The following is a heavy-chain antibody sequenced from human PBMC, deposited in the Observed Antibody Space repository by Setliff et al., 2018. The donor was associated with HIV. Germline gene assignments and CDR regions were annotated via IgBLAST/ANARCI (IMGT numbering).Heavy chain of an antibody. D-gene: IGHD3-10*01. Sequence: SVKVSCKATGYTFTSYAINWVRQAPGQGLEWMGQFIPVLDITNYAQKFQGRVTITADASSSTMYMELSGLRSGDTAVYYCAGPRGDEAFDIWGQGTMVTVSS. V-gene: IGHV1-69*10. CDR1: GYTFTSYA. CDR3: AGPRGDEAFDI. J-gene: IGHJ3*02. CDR2: FIPVLDIT.